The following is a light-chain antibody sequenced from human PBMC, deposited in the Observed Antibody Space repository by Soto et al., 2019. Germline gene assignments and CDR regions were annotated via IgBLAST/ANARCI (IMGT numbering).Light chain of an antibody. J-gene: IGLJ1*01. CDR3: SSYEGTNNFV. Sequence: QSALTQPPSASGSPGQSVTISCTGTSSDVGGYNSVSWYQQHPGKAPKLMIYEVSKRPSGVPDRFSGSKSGNTASLTVSGLQAEDEADYYCSSYEGTNNFVFGTGTKVTVL. V-gene: IGLV2-8*01. CDR1: SSDVGGYNS. CDR2: EVS.